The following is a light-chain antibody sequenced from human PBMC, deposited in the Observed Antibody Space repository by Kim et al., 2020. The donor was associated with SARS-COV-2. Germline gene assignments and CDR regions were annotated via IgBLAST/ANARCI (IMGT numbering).Light chain of an antibody. CDR2: AAS. Sequence: DIQMTQSPSSLSASVGDTVTITCRASQGISSRLAWYQQKPEKAPKCLLYAASSLQSGVPARFSGSGSGTEFTLTISSLQPEDFATYYCQQYDSDPRTFGPGTKVDIK. V-gene: IGKV1D-16*01. J-gene: IGKJ1*01. CDR3: QQYDSDPRT. CDR1: QGISSR.